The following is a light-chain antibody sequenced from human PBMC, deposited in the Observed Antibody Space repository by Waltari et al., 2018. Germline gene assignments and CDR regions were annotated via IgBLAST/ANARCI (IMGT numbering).Light chain of an antibody. CDR1: SSDVGGLNY. Sequence: QSALTQPRSVSGSPGQSVPIPSTGTSSDVGGLNYVSWYQQHPGKAPKLMIYDVIKRPSGVPDRFSGSKSDNTASLTISGLQAEDEADYYCCSYAGSYTVVFGGGTKVTVL. V-gene: IGLV2-11*01. CDR2: DVI. J-gene: IGLJ2*01. CDR3: CSYAGSYTVV.